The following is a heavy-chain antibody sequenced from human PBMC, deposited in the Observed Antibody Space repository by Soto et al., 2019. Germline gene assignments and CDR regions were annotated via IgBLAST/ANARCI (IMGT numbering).Heavy chain of an antibody. CDR2: IYNTETF. V-gene: IGHV4-61*01. D-gene: IGHD6-19*01. J-gene: IGHJ4*02. Sequence: SETLSLTCSVSGVSVSSGSFYWSWIRQPPGKGLEWIGFIYNTETFNYNPSLKSRVTLSVDASKHQFSLKLSSATAADTAVYYCARVPLRYSSSHNFDSWGQGALVT. CDR3: ARVPLRYSSSHNFDS. CDR1: GVSVSSGSFY.